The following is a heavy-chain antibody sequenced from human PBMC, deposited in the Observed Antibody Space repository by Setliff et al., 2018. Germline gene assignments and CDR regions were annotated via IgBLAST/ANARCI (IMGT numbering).Heavy chain of an antibody. J-gene: IGHJ6*03. CDR2: INPAGAKT. Sequence: PGGSLRLSCAVSGLTFSSYAMNWVRQAPGKGLEWVSNINPAGAKTYYADFVKGRFTISRDNSKNTLYLQMNSLRADDTAVYYCARLALTGYDSSGYYYALDYYYYMDVWGKGTTVTVSS. D-gene: IGHD3-22*01. CDR3: ARLALTGYDSSGYYYALDYYYYMDV. CDR1: GLTFSSYA. V-gene: IGHV3-23*01.